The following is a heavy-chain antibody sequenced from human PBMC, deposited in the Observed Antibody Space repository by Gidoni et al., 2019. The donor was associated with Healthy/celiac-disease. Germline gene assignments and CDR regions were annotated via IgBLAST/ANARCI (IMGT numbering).Heavy chain of an antibody. V-gene: IGHV4-39*02. CDR3: ARDGSGSYSLYYYYGMDV. D-gene: IGHD3-10*01. CDR1: GGSISSSSYY. J-gene: IGHJ6*02. Sequence: QLQLQESGPGLVKPSETLSLTCTVSGGSISSSSYYWGWIRQPPGKGLEWIGSIYYSGSTYYNPSLKSRVTISVDTSKNQFSLKLSSVTAADTAVYYCARDGSGSYSLYYYYGMDVWGQGTTVTVSS. CDR2: IYYSGST.